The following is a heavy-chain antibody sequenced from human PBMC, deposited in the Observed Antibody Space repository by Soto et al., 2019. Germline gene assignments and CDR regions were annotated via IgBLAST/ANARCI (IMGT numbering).Heavy chain of an antibody. J-gene: IGHJ4*02. Sequence: SETLSLPCTVSGGSISSGDYYWSWIRQPPGKGLEWIGYIYYSGGTNYAQKLQGRVTMTTDTSTSTAYMELRSLRSDDTAVYYCARAPLRGNSNYVLDYWGQGTLVTVSS. CDR3: ARAPLRGNSNYVLDY. CDR2: IYYSGGT. V-gene: IGHV4-30-4*02. CDR1: GGSISSGDYY. D-gene: IGHD4-4*01.